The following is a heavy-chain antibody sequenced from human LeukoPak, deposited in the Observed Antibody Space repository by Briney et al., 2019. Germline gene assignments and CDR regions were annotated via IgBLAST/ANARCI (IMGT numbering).Heavy chain of an antibody. Sequence: GGSLRLSCAASGFTFSSYAMHWVRQAPGKGLEWVAVISYDGSNKYYADSVKGRFTISRDNSKNTLYLQMNSLRAEDTAVYYCARSLSRVGATIRFYYYYYGMDVWGQGTTVTVSS. CDR3: ARSLSRVGATIRFYYYYYGMDV. CDR2: ISYDGSNK. V-gene: IGHV3-30-3*01. D-gene: IGHD1-26*01. CDR1: GFTFSSYA. J-gene: IGHJ6*02.